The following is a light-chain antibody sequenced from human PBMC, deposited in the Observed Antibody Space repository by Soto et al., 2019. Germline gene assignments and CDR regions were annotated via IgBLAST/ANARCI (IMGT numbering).Light chain of an antibody. J-gene: IGKJ1*01. V-gene: IGKV3-20*01. CDR2: GAS. CDR3: QQYGSSPWT. Sequence: IVLTQSPGTLSLSPGERATLSCRASQSVSSSYLAWYQQKPGQAPRLLIYGASSRATGIPDRFSGSGSGTDFTLTISRLEPEDFAVYYCQQYGSSPWTVGQGTKVEI. CDR1: QSVSSSY.